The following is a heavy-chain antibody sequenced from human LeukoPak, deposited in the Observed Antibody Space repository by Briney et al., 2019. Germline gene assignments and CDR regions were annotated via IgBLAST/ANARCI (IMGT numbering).Heavy chain of an antibody. J-gene: IGHJ4*02. CDR1: GGSISSYY. CDR3: ARGAVAGLIDY. V-gene: IGHV4-59*01. D-gene: IGHD6-19*01. CDR2: IYYSGST. Sequence: PSETLSLTCTVSGGSISSYYWSWIRQPPGKGLEWIGYIYYSGSTNYNPSLKSRVTISVDTSKNQFSLKLSSVTAADTAVYYCARGAVAGLIDYRGQGTLVTVSS.